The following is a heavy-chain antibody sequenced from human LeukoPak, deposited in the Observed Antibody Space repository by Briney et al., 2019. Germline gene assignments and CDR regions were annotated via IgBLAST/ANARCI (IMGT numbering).Heavy chain of an antibody. D-gene: IGHD2-15*01. CDR2: IYESGTT. V-gene: IGHV4-34*01. CDR3: ARGAWATRLGS. J-gene: IGHJ4*02. Sequence: SETLSLTCAVYGESLNSYYWSWVRQPPGEGLEWIGEIYESGTTEYNPSLKGRVTISMVPSKQQFSLSLSSMTAADTAVYYCARGAWATRLGSWGLGTPVIVSS. CDR1: GESLNSYY.